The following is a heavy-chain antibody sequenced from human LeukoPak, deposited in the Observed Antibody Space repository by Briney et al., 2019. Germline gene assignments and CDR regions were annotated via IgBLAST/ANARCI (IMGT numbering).Heavy chain of an antibody. V-gene: IGHV3-74*01. CDR1: GLIFSSYW. D-gene: IGHD6-19*01. J-gene: IGHJ4*02. CDR3: ASLAGNPTADY. Sequence: GGCLRLSCAVSGLIFSSYWMLWARHARGKGLVWVLRINSDGSSTSYADSVKGRYPISRDNAKNTLYVHMQSQRAEGTAVYYCASLAGNPTADYWGQGTLVTVSS. CDR2: INSDGSST.